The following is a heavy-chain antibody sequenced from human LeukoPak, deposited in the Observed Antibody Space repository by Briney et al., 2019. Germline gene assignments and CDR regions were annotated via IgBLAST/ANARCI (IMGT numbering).Heavy chain of an antibody. D-gene: IGHD1-26*01. CDR1: GFTFSTYG. CDR3: AKERLGATTLNSDY. V-gene: IGHV3-30*18. J-gene: IGHJ4*02. CDR2: ISSDGSDK. Sequence: PGGSLRLSCAASGFTFSTYGMHWVRQAPGKGLEWVAVISSDGSDKYYTDSVKGRFTISRDNYKKKLYLQMSSLRADDTALYYCAKERLGATTLNSDYWGQGTLVTVS.